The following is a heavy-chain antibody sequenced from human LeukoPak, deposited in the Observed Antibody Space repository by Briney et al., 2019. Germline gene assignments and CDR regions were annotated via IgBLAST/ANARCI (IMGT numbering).Heavy chain of an antibody. Sequence: GGSLRLSCAASGYTFSSYSMNWVRQAPGKGLEWVSSISSSSSYIYYADSVKGRFAISRDNSKNTLYLQMNSLGAEDTAVYYCASSLGYCSSTSCRDAFDIWGQGTMVTVSS. D-gene: IGHD2-2*01. V-gene: IGHV3-21*01. J-gene: IGHJ3*02. CDR1: GYTFSSYS. CDR2: ISSSSSYI. CDR3: ASSLGYCSSTSCRDAFDI.